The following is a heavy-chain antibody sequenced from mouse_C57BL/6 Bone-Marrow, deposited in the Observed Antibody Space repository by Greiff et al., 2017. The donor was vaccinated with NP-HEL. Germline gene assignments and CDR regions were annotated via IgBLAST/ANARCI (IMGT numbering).Heavy chain of an antibody. J-gene: IGHJ4*01. V-gene: IGHV1-50*01. CDR3: AREDYSNYLLGPYYAMDY. Sequence: VQLQQSGAELVKPGASVKLSCKASGYTFTSYWMQWVKQRPGQGLEWIGEIDPSDSYTNYNQKFKGKATLTVDTSSSTAYMQLSSLTSEDSAVYYCAREDYSNYLLGPYYAMDYWGQGTSVTVSS. CDR2: IDPSDSYT. CDR1: GYTFTSYW. D-gene: IGHD2-5*01.